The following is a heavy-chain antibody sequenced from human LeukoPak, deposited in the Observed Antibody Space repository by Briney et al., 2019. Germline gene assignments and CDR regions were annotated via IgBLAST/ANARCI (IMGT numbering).Heavy chain of an antibody. Sequence: ASAKVSCKASGYTFTSYGISWVRQAPGQGLEWMGWISAYNGNTNYAQKLQGRVTMTTDTSTSTAYMELRSLRSDDTAVYYCARDLNRYCSGGSCYGAYWGQGTLVTVSS. J-gene: IGHJ4*02. V-gene: IGHV1-18*01. CDR1: GYTFTSYG. CDR2: ISAYNGNT. D-gene: IGHD2-15*01. CDR3: ARDLNRYCSGGSCYGAY.